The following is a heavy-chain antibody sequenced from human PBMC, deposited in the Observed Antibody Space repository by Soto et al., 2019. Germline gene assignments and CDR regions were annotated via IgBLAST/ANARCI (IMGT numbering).Heavy chain of an antibody. J-gene: IGHJ6*02. CDR2: INPNSGGT. CDR1: GYTFTGYY. V-gene: IGHV1-2*02. Sequence: QVQLVQSGAEVKKPGASVKGSCKASGYTFTGYYMHWVRQAPGQGLEWMGWINPNSGGTNYAQKFQGRVTMTRDTSISTAYLELSRLRSDDTSVYYCARGFRREGALSYYYGMDVWGQGTTVTVSS. CDR3: ARGFRREGALSYYYGMDV. D-gene: IGHD1-26*01.